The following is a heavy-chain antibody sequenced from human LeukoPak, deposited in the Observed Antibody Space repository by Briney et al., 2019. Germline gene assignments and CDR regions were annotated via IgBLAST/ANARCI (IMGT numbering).Heavy chain of an antibody. CDR2: ISSGGVST. D-gene: IGHD1-1*01. CDR1: GFTFSSYW. J-gene: IGHJ4*02. Sequence: RPGGSLRLSCAASGFTFSSYWMSWVRQAPGKGLEWVSLISSGGVSTYYADSVKGRFTVSRDNSKNTLYLQMNSLRAEDTAVYYCAFSKSTGTRLLYFDQWGQGTLVTVSS. CDR3: AFSKSTGTRLLYFDQ. V-gene: IGHV3-23*01.